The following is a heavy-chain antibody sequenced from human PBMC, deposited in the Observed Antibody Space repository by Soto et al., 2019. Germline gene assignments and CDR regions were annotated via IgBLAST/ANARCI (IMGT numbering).Heavy chain of an antibody. CDR1: GGSISSYY. V-gene: IGHV4-59*01. CDR2: IYYSGST. Sequence: SETLSLTCTVSGGSISSYYWSWIRQPPGKGLEWIGYIYYSGSTNYNPSLKSRVTISVDTSKNQFSLKLSSVTAADTAVYYCARAGGTVVAVDYWGQGTLVTVSS. CDR3: ARAGGTVVAVDY. D-gene: IGHD3-22*01. J-gene: IGHJ4*02.